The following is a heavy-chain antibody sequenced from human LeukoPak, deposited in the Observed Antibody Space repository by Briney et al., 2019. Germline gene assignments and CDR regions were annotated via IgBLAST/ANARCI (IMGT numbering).Heavy chain of an antibody. Sequence: GWSLRLSCTASGFTFGDYAMSWVRQAPGKGLEWVGFIRSKAYGGTTEYAASVKGRFTISRDDSKSIAYLQMNSLKTEDTAVYYCTREVLWFGEYGPFDYWGQGTLVTVSS. J-gene: IGHJ4*02. CDR1: GFTFGDYA. V-gene: IGHV3-49*04. CDR2: IRSKAYGGTT. CDR3: TREVLWFGEYGPFDY. D-gene: IGHD3-10*01.